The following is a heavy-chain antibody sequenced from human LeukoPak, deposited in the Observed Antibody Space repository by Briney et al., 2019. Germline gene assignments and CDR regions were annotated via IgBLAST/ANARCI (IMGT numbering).Heavy chain of an antibody. Sequence: PSETLSLTCTVSGGSISSYYWSWIRQPPGKGLEWIGEINHSGSTNYNPSLKSRVTISVDTSKNQFSLKLSSVTAADTAVYYCARGSIFGSSTSCLGDYWGQGTLVTVSS. J-gene: IGHJ4*02. D-gene: IGHD2-2*01. CDR2: INHSGST. CDR3: ARGSIFGSSTSCLGDY. V-gene: IGHV4-34*01. CDR1: GGSISSYY.